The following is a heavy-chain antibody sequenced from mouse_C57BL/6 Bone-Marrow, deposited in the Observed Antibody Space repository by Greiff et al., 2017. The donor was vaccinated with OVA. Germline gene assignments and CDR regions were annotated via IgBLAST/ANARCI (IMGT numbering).Heavy chain of an antibody. V-gene: IGHV5-16*01. J-gene: IGHJ3*01. CDR2: INYDGSST. Sequence: EVMLVESEGGLVQPGSSMKLSCTASGFTFSDYYMAWVRQVPEKGLEWVSNINYDGSSTYYLDSLKSRFIISRDNAQNILYLQRSSLKSEDTATDYCARGAWFAYWGQGTLVTVSA. CDR1: GFTFSDYY. CDR3: ARGAWFAY.